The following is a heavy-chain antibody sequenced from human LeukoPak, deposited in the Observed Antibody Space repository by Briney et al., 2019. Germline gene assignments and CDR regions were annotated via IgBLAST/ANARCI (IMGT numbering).Heavy chain of an antibody. V-gene: IGHV4-59*12. CDR3: ARLTIFWYYFDY. CDR2: IYYSGNT. J-gene: IGHJ4*02. D-gene: IGHD3-9*01. CDR1: GGSISGYY. Sequence: SETLSLTCTVSGGSISGYYWNWIRQPPGKGLEWIGYIYYSGNTNYNPSLKSRVTISLDTSKNQFSLKLSSVTAADTAVYYCARLTIFWYYFDYWGQGTLVTVSS.